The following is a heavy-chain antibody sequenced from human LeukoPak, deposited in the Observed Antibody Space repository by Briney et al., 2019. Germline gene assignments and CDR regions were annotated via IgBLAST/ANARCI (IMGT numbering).Heavy chain of an antibody. J-gene: IGHJ5*02. CDR3: ARVLKLGRWFDP. CDR2: IYHSGST. D-gene: IGHD6-13*01. Sequence: SQSLSLTCAVSGGSISSGGYSWSWIRQPPGKGLEWIGYIYHSGSTYYNPSLKSRITISVDTSKNQFSLKLSSVTAADSAVYYCARVLKLGRWFDPWGQGTLVTVSS. CDR1: GGSISSGGYS. V-gene: IGHV4-30-2*01.